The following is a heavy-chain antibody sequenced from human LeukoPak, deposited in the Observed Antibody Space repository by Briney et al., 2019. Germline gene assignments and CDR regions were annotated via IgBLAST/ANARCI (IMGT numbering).Heavy chain of an antibody. CDR3: ARGYRYSSPGWFDP. CDR1: GYSISSGYY. Sequence: PSETLSLTCTVSGYSISSGYYGGGIRQPPGKGRGWIGSIYHSGSTYYNPSLKSRVTISVDTSKNQFSLKLSSVTAADTSVYYCARGYRYSSPGWFDPWGQGTLVTVSS. V-gene: IGHV4-38-2*02. D-gene: IGHD6-13*01. J-gene: IGHJ5*02. CDR2: IYHSGST.